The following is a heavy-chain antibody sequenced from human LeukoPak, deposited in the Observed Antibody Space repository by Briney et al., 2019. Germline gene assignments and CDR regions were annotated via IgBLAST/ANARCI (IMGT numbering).Heavy chain of an antibody. CDR2: ISSSSSTI. CDR3: ARDGGWLVAGFDI. CDR1: GFTFSSYS. V-gene: IGHV3-48*01. Sequence: PGGSLRLSCAASGFTFSSYSMNWVRQAPGKGLEWVSYISSSSSTIYYADSVEGRFTISRDNAKNSLYLQMNSLRAEDTAVYYCARDGGWLVAGFDIWGQGTMVTVSS. D-gene: IGHD5-12*01. J-gene: IGHJ3*02.